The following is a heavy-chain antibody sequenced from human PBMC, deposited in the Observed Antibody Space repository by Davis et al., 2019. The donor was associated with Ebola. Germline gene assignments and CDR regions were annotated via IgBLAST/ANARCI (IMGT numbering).Heavy chain of an antibody. J-gene: IGHJ3*02. CDR2: IYYSGST. Sequence: MPSETLSLTCTVSGGSISSYYWSWIRQPPGKGLEWIGSIYYSGSTYYNPSLKSRVTISVDTSKNQFSLKLSSVTAADTAVYYCASGVVAFDIWGQGTMVTVSS. CDR3: ASGVVAFDI. V-gene: IGHV4-59*05. CDR1: GGSISSYY. D-gene: IGHD2-15*01.